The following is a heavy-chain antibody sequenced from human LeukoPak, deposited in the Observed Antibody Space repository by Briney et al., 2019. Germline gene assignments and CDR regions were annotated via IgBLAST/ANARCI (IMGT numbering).Heavy chain of an antibody. CDR3: ASYYGSGVSAYNYYGMDV. CDR2: VYHSGTT. Sequence: SETLSLTCDVSGFSISSGYYWGWIRQPPGKGLEWIGSVYHSGTTYYNPSLKSRVAISVDTSKNQFSLKLSSATAADTAVYYCASYYGSGVSAYNYYGMDVWGKGTTVTVSS. J-gene: IGHJ6*04. V-gene: IGHV4-38-2*01. D-gene: IGHD3-10*01. CDR1: GFSISSGYY.